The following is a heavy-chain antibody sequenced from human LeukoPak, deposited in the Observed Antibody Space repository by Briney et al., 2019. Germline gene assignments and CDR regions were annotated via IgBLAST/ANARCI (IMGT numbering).Heavy chain of an antibody. D-gene: IGHD1-26*01. CDR1: GFTFSSYA. Sequence: GGSLRLSCAASGFTFSSYAMNWVRQAPGKGLEWVSAISASGGSTYYADSVKGRFTISRDNSKNTLYLQMNSLRAEDTAVYYCAKDPYVVGATQGNCFDPWGQGTLVTVSS. CDR3: AKDPYVVGATQGNCFDP. CDR2: ISASGGST. J-gene: IGHJ5*02. V-gene: IGHV3-23*01.